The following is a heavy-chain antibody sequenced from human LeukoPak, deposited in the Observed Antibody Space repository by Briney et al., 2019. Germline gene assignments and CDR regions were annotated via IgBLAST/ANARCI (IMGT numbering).Heavy chain of an antibody. CDR1: GFIFNNYW. Sequence: GGSLRLSCAASGFIFNNYWMTWVRQTPGKGLEFVANIKEDGSEIFYLDSVKGRFTISRDNAKNSLYLQMNSLRAEDTAVYYCVRDNPRQQGFAYWGQGTLVTVSS. CDR2: IKEDGSEI. V-gene: IGHV3-7*03. D-gene: IGHD6-13*01. CDR3: VRDNPRQQGFAY. J-gene: IGHJ4*02.